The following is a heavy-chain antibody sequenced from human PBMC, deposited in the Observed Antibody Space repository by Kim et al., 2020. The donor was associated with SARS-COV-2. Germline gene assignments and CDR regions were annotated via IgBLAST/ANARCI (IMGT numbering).Heavy chain of an antibody. V-gene: IGHV3-48*03. D-gene: IGHD3-22*01. CDR3: ASFYDSSGYYLLS. Sequence: YADSVKGRFTISRDNAKNSLYLQMNSLRAEDTAVYYCASFYDSSGYYLLSWGQGTLVTVSS. J-gene: IGHJ5*02.